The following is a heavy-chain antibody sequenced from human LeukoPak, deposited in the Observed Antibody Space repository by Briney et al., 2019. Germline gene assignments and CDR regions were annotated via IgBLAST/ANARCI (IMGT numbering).Heavy chain of an antibody. Sequence: GASVTVSCKTSGYTFTDYYIHWVRQAPGQGPESMGWINPKIGGTNYAPRFQGRVSMTSDTSITTAYMQLRRVTSDDTAVYYCARDSSRRPQKYDIASSFSTENWGQGTLVAVSS. J-gene: IGHJ4*02. V-gene: IGHV1-2*02. D-gene: IGHD3-9*01. CDR1: GYTFTDYY. CDR3: ARDSSRRPQKYDIASSFSTEN. CDR2: INPKIGGT.